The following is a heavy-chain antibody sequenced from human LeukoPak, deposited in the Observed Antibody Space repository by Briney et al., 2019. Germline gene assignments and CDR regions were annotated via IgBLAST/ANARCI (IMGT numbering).Heavy chain of an antibody. CDR2: ISGSGGST. CDR3: ARADYYDSSGYPRSLDY. V-gene: IGHV3-23*01. Sequence: GGSLRLSCAASGFTFSSYAMSWVRQAPGKGLEWVSAISGSGGSTYYADSVKGRFTISRDNSKNTLYLQMNSLRAEDTAVYYCARADYYDSSGYPRSLDYWGQGTLVTVSP. CDR1: GFTFSSYA. J-gene: IGHJ4*02. D-gene: IGHD3-22*01.